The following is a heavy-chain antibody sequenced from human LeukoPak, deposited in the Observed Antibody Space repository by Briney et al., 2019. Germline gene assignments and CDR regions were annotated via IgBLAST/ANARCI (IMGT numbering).Heavy chain of an antibody. CDR3: AKDQASGFDY. J-gene: IGHJ4*02. D-gene: IGHD3-10*01. V-gene: IGHV3-30*18. CDR1: GFTFSSYG. Sequence: GGSLRLSCAASGFTFSSYGMHWVRQAPGKGLEWVAVISYDGSNKYYADSMKGRFTISRGNSKNTLYLQMNSLRAEDTAVYYCAKDQASGFDYWSQGTLVTVSS. CDR2: ISYDGSNK.